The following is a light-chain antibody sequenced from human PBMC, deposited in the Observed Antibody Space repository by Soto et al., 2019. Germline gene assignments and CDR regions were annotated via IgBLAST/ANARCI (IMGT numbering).Light chain of an antibody. CDR2: EGS. CDR1: SSDVGSYNL. Sequence: QSALTQPASVSGSPGQSITISCTGTSSDVGSYNLFSWYQQHPGKAPKLMIYEGSKRPSGVSNRFSGSKSVNTASLTISGLQAEDEADYYCCSYAGSSPFDVFGTGTKLTVL. J-gene: IGLJ1*01. CDR3: CSYAGSSPFDV. V-gene: IGLV2-23*03.